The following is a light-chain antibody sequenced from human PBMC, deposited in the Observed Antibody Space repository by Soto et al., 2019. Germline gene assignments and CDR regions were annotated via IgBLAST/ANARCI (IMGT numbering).Light chain of an antibody. V-gene: IGKV3-20*01. J-gene: IGKJ2*02. CDR1: QNITNTH. CDR2: GGS. CDR3: QQSGTPSCT. Sequence: ARLSFRRVDRAPSSCPSQNITNTHFAWYQQKPGQAPRLLIYGGSTRATGIPARFSGSGSGTDFTLTISRLEPEDFAVYFCQQSGTPSCTFGQGTKPDIK.